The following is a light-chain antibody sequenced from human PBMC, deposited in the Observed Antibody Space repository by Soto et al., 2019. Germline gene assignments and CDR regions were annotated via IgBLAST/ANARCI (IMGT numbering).Light chain of an antibody. V-gene: IGLV1-40*01. J-gene: IGLJ1*01. CDR1: SSNIGSTYD. CDR2: GNT. Sequence: QSVLTQPPSVSGAPGQRVTISCTGSSSNIGSTYDVQWYQQLPGTAPKLLIHGNTDRPSGVPDRFSGSKSGTSASLAITGLQADDEADYYCQSYGDSLSVHYVFGTGTSSPS. CDR3: QSYGDSLSVHYV.